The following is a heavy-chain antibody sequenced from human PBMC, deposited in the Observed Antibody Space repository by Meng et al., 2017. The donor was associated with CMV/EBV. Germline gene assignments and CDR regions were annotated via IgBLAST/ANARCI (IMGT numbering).Heavy chain of an antibody. Sequence: GESLMISCAASGFTFSSYGMHWVRQAPGKGLEWVAFIRYDGSNKYYADSVKGRFTISRDNSKNTLYLQMNSLRAEDTAVYYCAKPSWFGELFVHYFDYWGQGTLVTVSS. CDR2: IRYDGSNK. V-gene: IGHV3-30*02. D-gene: IGHD3-10*01. CDR3: AKPSWFGELFVHYFDY. J-gene: IGHJ4*02. CDR1: GFTFSSYG.